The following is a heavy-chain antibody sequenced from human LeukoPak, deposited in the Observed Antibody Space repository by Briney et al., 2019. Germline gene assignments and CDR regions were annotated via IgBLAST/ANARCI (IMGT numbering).Heavy chain of an antibody. CDR2: IYHSGST. CDR3: ARVVPGGKSYYFYGMDG. Sequence: SQTLSLTCAVSGGSISSGGYSWSWIRQPPGKGLEWIGYIYHSGSTYYNPSLKSRVTISVDRSKNQFSLKLSSVTAADTAVYFCARVVPGGKSYYFYGMDGWGQGTTVTVSS. V-gene: IGHV4-30-2*01. D-gene: IGHD4-23*01. J-gene: IGHJ6*02. CDR1: GGSISSGGYS.